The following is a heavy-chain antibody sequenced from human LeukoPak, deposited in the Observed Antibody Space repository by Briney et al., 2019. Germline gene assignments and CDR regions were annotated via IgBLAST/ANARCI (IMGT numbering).Heavy chain of an antibody. J-gene: IGHJ4*02. CDR2: ISSSGSTI. Sequence: GGSLTLSCAASGFTFSSYEMNWVRQAAGKGLEWVSYISSSGSTIYYADSVKGRFTISRDNAKNSLYLQMNSLRAEDTAVYYCARYTAMAFDYWGQGTLVAVSS. V-gene: IGHV3-48*03. CDR3: ARYTAMAFDY. D-gene: IGHD5-18*01. CDR1: GFTFSSYE.